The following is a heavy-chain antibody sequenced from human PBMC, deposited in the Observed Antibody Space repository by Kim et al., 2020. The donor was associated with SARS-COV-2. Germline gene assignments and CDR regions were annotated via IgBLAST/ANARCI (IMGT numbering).Heavy chain of an antibody. J-gene: IGHJ4*02. V-gene: IGHV1-24*01. D-gene: IGHD3-10*01. CDR3: ATDLLLWFGELFAY. Sequence: AQKFQGRVTMTEDTSTDTAYMELSSLRSEDTAVYYCATDLLLWFGELFAYWGQGTLVTVSS.